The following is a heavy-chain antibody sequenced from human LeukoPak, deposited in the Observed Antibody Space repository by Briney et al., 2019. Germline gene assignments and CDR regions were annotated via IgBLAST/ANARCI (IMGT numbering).Heavy chain of an antibody. Sequence: GGSLRLSCAASGFTFSSYSMNWVRQAPGKGLEWVSSISISTSSIYYADSVKGRFTISRDNAKNSLSLQMNSLRAEDTAVYFCVRSYGGNSYYFDYWGQGTLVTVSS. V-gene: IGHV3-21*01. J-gene: IGHJ4*02. CDR1: GFTFSSYS. CDR3: VRSYGGNSYYFDY. CDR2: ISISTSSI. D-gene: IGHD4-23*01.